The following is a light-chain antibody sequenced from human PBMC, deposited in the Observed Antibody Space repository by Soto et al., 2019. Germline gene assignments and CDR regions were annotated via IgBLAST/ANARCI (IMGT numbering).Light chain of an antibody. CDR2: EVS. CDR1: SSDVGGYNY. CDR3: SSHTSSSTLVV. Sequence: QSALTQPASVSGSPGQSITISCTGTSSDVGGYNYVSWYQQHPGKAPKLMIYEVSNRPSGVSNRFSGSKSGNTASLTISGLQAEDEADYYCSSHTSSSTLVVFGGGTKL. J-gene: IGLJ2*01. V-gene: IGLV2-14*01.